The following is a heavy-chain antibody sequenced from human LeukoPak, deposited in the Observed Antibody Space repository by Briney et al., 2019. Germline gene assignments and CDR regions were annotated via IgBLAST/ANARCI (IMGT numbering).Heavy chain of an antibody. V-gene: IGHV3-30*03. CDR2: ISYDGSNK. D-gene: IGHD3/OR15-3a*01. CDR1: GFTFSSYG. CDR3: ARPSFRTGSYFDH. J-gene: IGHJ4*02. Sequence: GGSLRLSCAASGFTFSSYGMHWVRQAPGKGLEWVAVISYDGSNKYYADSVKGRFTISRDNSKNTLYLQMNSLRAEDTAVYYCARPSFRTGSYFDHWGQGTLVTASS.